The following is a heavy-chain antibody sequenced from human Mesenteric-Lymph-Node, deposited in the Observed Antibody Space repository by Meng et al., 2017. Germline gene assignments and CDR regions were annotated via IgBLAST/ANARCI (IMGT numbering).Heavy chain of an antibody. Sequence: SVKVSCKASGGTFSSYAISWVRQAPGQGLEWMGGIIPICGTANYAQKFQGRVTITADKSTSTAYMELSSLRSEDTAVYYCATLGIVGATTVDYWGQGTLVTVSS. CDR2: IIPICGTA. CDR1: GGTFSSYA. J-gene: IGHJ4*02. V-gene: IGHV1-69*06. D-gene: IGHD1-26*01. CDR3: ATLGIVGATTVDY.